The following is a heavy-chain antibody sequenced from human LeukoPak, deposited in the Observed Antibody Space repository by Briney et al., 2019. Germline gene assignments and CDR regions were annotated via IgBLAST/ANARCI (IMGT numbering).Heavy chain of an antibody. Sequence: GGSLRLSCAASGFTFSSYWMSWVRQAPGKGLEWVAKIKQDGSEKSYVDSVKGRFTISRDNAKNSLYLQMNSLRAEDTAVYYCAKGLVTGTPGNAFDIWGQGTMVTVSS. J-gene: IGHJ3*02. CDR1: GFTFSSYW. CDR2: IKQDGSEK. V-gene: IGHV3-7*03. CDR3: AKGLVTGTPGNAFDI. D-gene: IGHD1-20*01.